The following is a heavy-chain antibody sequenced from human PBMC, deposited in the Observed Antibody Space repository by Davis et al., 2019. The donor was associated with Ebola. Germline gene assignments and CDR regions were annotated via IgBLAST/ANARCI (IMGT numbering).Heavy chain of an antibody. D-gene: IGHD6-13*01. CDR2: MNPNSGGT. Sequence: ASVKVSCKASGYTFTSYDINWVRQATGQGLEWMGWMNPNSGGTNYAQKFQGRVTMTRDTSISTAYMELRSLRSDDTAVYYCARDSVIAAAGWGLVDYWGQGTLVTVSS. J-gene: IGHJ4*02. CDR3: ARDSVIAAAGWGLVDY. CDR1: GYTFTSYD. V-gene: IGHV1-2*02.